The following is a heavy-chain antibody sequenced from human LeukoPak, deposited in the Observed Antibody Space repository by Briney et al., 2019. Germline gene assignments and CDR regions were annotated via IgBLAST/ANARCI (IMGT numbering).Heavy chain of an antibody. CDR1: GFTVNSNY. CDR3: ARGGGTTSGWFDP. J-gene: IGHJ5*02. V-gene: IGHV3-53*01. D-gene: IGHD2-15*01. CDR2: IYSGGST. Sequence: GGSLRLSCAASGFTVNSNYMSWVRQAPGKGLEWVSVIYSGGSTYYTDSVKGRFTISRDNSKNTLYLQMNSLRAEDTAVYYCARGGGTTSGWFDPWGQGTLVTVSS.